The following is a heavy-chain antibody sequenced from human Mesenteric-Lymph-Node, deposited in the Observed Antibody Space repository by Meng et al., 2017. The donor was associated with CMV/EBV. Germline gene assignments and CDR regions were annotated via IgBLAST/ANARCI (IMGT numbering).Heavy chain of an antibody. CDR3: ARVREHTSLGNYWFDP. CDR1: GGSISSSSHF. V-gene: IGHV4-39*07. J-gene: IGHJ5*02. D-gene: IGHD3-16*01. CDR2: IYYSGST. Sequence: SETLSLTCTVSGGSISSSSHFWGWIRQPPGKGLQWIGSIYYSGSTYYNPSLKSRVTISVDTSKNQFSLNLSSVTAADTAVYYCARVREHTSLGNYWFDPWGQGTLVTVSS.